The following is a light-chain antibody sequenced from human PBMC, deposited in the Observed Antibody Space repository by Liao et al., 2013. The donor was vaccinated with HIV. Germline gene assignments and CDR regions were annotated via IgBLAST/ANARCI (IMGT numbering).Light chain of an antibody. CDR2: QDN. CDR3: QAWDSSTAR. V-gene: IGLV3-9*01. J-gene: IGLJ2*01. CDR1: NIGSKS. Sequence: SYELTQPPSVSVAPGKTARITCGGNNIGSKSVHWYQQKPGQSPVLVIYQDNKWPSGIPERFSGSNSGNTATLTISGTQAMDEADYYCQAWDSSTARFGGGTKLTVL.